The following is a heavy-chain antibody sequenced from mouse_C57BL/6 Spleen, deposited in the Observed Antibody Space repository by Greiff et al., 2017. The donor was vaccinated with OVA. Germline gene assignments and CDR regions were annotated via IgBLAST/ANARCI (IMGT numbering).Heavy chain of an antibody. CDR2: IDPSDSYT. CDR3: ARKAPYLAMDY. D-gene: IGHD5-5*01. J-gene: IGHJ4*01. V-gene: IGHV1-69*01. Sequence: QVQLQQPGAELVMPGASVKLSCKASGYTFTSYWMHWVKQRPGQGLEWIGEIDPSDSYTNYNQKFKGKSTLTVDKSSSTAYMQLSSLTSEDSAVYYCARKAPYLAMDYWGQGTSVTVSS. CDR1: GYTFTSYW.